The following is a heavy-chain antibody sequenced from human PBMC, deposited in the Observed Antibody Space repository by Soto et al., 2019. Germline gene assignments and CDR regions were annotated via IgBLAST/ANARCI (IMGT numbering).Heavy chain of an antibody. V-gene: IGHV3-23*01. J-gene: IGHJ6*02. CDR2: ISGSGGST. CDR1: GFTFSSYA. CDR3: AGEAAAGFYYYYGMDV. Sequence: LSLTCAASGFTFSSYAMSWVRQAPGKGLEWVSAISGSGGSTYYADSVKGRFTISRDNSKNTLYLQMNSLRAEDTAVYYCAGEAAAGFYYYYGMDVWGQGTTVTVSS. D-gene: IGHD6-13*01.